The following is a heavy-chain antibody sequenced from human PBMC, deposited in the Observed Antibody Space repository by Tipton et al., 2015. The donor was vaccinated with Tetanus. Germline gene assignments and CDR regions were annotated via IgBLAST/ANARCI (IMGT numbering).Heavy chain of an antibody. CDR1: GGSFSGYY. V-gene: IGHV4-34*01. J-gene: IGHJ4*02. D-gene: IGHD3-22*01. Sequence: TLSLTCAVYGGSFSGYYWSWIRQPPGKGLEWIGEINHSGSTNYNPSPKSRVTISVDTSKNQFSLKRSSVTAADTAVYYCARELRRYYYDSSGYHGFDYWGQGTLVTVSS. CDR3: ARELRRYYYDSSGYHGFDY. CDR2: INHSGST.